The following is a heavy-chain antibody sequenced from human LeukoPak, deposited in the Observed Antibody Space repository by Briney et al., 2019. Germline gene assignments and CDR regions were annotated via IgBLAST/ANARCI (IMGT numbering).Heavy chain of an antibody. V-gene: IGHV3-23*01. J-gene: IGHJ4*02. CDR3: ARTDCSSTSCYRQFDY. CDR2: ISGSGGST. D-gene: IGHD2-2*02. CDR1: GFTFSSYA. Sequence: GGSLRLSCAASGFTFSSYAMSWVRQAPGKGLEWVSAISGSGGSTYYADSVKGRFTISRDNSKNTLYLQMGSLRAEDMAVYYCARTDCSSTSCYRQFDYWGQGTLVTVSS.